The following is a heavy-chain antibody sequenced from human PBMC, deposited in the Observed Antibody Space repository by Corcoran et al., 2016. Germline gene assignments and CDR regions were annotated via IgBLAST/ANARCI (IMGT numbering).Heavy chain of an antibody. CDR3: ATVPPFEGLERPEGFDP. V-gene: IGHV1-2*02. Sequence: QVQLVQSGAEVKKPGASVKVSCKASGYTFTGYYMHWVRQAPGQGLEWMGWINPNSGGTNYAQKFQGRVTMTRDTSISTAYMELSRLRSDDTAVYYCATVPPFEGLERPEGFDPWGQGTLVTVSS. CDR1: GYTFTGYY. D-gene: IGHD3-9*01. J-gene: IGHJ5*02. CDR2: INPNSGGT.